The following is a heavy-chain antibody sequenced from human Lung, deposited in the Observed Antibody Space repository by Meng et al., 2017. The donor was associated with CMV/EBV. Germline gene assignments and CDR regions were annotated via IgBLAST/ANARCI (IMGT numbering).Heavy chain of an antibody. V-gene: IGHV3-30*04. J-gene: IGHJ6*02. CDR3: ATDDSRSPYYSYGMDV. CDR1: GFTFRSYV. D-gene: IGHD6-6*01. CDR2: VSYDGSNK. Sequence: SXKISXAASGFTFRSYVMHWVRQAPGRGLEWVTLVSYDGSNKYYADSVNGRFTISRDNSRNTLYLQMNSLRVEDTAVYYCATDDSRSPYYSYGMDVWGQGXTVTVSS.